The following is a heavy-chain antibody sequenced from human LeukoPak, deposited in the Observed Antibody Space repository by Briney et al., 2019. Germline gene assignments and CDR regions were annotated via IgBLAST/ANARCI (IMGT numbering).Heavy chain of an antibody. D-gene: IGHD3-3*01. J-gene: IGHJ4*02. V-gene: IGHV4-4*02. CDR3: ARGLSYYTPTLGY. CDR1: GGSITSSNW. Sequence: SGTLSLTCAVSGGSITSSNWWSWVRQPPGKGLEWIGEIYHSGSTNYNPSLKSRVTISVDKSKNQFSLKLSSVTAADTAVYYCARGLSYYTPTLGYWGQGTLVTVSS. CDR2: IYHSGST.